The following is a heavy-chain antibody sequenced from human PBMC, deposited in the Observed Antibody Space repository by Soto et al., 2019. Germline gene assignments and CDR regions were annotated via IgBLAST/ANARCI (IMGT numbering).Heavy chain of an antibody. CDR1: GGSISSGYYY. CDR2: IYYSGNT. D-gene: IGHD2-15*01. V-gene: IGHV4-30-4*01. CDR3: ARVRSCSRDSCYQGYFDY. J-gene: IGHJ4*02. Sequence: PSETLSLTCTVSGGSISSGYYYWSWIRQPPGKGLEWIAYIYYSGNTFYNPSLKSRVAISVDTSKNQFSLRLSSLTAADTAVYYCARVRSCSRDSCYQGYFDYWGQGTLVTVSS.